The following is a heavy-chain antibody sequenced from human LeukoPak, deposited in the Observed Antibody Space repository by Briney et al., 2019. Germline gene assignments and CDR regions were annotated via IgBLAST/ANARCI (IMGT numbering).Heavy chain of an antibody. D-gene: IGHD6-19*01. CDR2: ISANGRNT. V-gene: IGHV3-23*01. Sequence: PGGSLRLSCAASGFTSGDYGMGWVRQAPGKGLEWVSSISANGRNTYYADSVKGRFTMSRDSSNNMVHLQMNSLTAEDTAVYYCARDIRTLEDSDCYGWFDPWGQGTLVTVSS. CDR1: GFTSGDYG. CDR3: ARDIRTLEDSDCYGWFDP. J-gene: IGHJ5*02.